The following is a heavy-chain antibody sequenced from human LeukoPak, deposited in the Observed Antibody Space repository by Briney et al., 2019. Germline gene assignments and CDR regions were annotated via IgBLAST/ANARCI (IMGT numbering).Heavy chain of an antibody. CDR3: ARDTVTTDYFDY. Sequence: GGSLRLSCAASGFTFSSYAMSWVRQASGKGLEWVSAISGSGGSTYYADSVKGRFTISRDNSKNTLYLQMNSLRAEDTAVYYCARDTVTTDYFDYWGQGTLVTVSS. CDR2: ISGSGGST. D-gene: IGHD4-17*01. CDR1: GFTFSSYA. J-gene: IGHJ4*02. V-gene: IGHV3-23*01.